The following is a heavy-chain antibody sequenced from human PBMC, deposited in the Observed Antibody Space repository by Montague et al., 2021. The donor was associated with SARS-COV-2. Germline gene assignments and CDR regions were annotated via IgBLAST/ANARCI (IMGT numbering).Heavy chain of an antibody. J-gene: IGHJ4*02. CDR3: ARGPTNNIGMVATRLDY. CDR2: INHSGST. V-gene: IGHV4-34*01. Sequence: SGTLSLTCAVYGGSFSGYYWNWIRQPPGKGREWIGEINHSGSTNYNPSLKSRVTISVDTSNNQFSLKLTSVTAADTAVYYCARGPTNNIGMVATRLDYWGQGTLVTVSS. D-gene: IGHD5-12*01. CDR1: GGSFSGYY.